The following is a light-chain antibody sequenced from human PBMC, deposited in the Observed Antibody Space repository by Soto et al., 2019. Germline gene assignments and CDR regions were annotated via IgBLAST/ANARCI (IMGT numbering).Light chain of an antibody. V-gene: IGLV2-14*01. J-gene: IGLJ2*01. Sequence: QSALTQPASVSGSPGQSITISCTGTSSDVGAYTYVSWYQQHPGKAPKLMIFEVSDRPSGVSNRFSGSKSGNTASLTISGLQAEDEADYYCSSYTTSNTLVFGGGNKLTVL. CDR3: SSYTTSNTLV. CDR1: SSDVGAYTY. CDR2: EVS.